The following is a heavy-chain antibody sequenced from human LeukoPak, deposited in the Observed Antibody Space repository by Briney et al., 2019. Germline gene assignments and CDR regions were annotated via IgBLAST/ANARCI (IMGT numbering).Heavy chain of an antibody. V-gene: IGHV1-24*01. CDR2: FDPEDGET. Sequence: GASVKVSCKVSGYTLTELSMHWVRQAPGKGVEGMGGFDPEDGETIYAQKFQGRVTMTEDTSTDTAYMELSSLRSEDTAVYYCATETRIAVAGTIDYWGQGTLVTVSS. CDR3: ATETRIAVAGTIDY. D-gene: IGHD6-19*01. CDR1: GYTLTELS. J-gene: IGHJ4*02.